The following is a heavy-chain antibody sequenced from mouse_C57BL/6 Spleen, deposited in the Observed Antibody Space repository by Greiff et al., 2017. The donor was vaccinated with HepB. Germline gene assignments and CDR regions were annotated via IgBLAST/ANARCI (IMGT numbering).Heavy chain of an antibody. Sequence: EVQLQESGGGLVKPGGSLKLSCAASGFTFSSYAMSWVRQTPEKRLEWVATISDGGSYTYYPDNVKGRFTISRDNAKNNLYLQMSQLKSEDTAMYYCARKGNGYYVYFDYWGQGTTLTVSS. CDR3: ARKGNGYYVYFDY. J-gene: IGHJ2*01. CDR2: ISDGGSYT. D-gene: IGHD2-3*01. V-gene: IGHV5-4*01. CDR1: GFTFSSYA.